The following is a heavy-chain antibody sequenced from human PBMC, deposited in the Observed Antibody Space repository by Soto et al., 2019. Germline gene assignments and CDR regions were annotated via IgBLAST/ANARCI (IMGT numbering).Heavy chain of an antibody. Sequence: NPSETLSLTCAVSGGSISSGGYSWSWIRQPPGKGLEWIGYIYHSGSTYYNPSLKSRVTISVDRSKNQFSLKLSSVTAADTAVYYCASGLLWFGDPLYYYYGMDVWGQGTTVTVSS. D-gene: IGHD3-10*01. CDR3: ASGLLWFGDPLYYYYGMDV. CDR1: GGSISSGGYS. CDR2: IYHSGST. J-gene: IGHJ6*02. V-gene: IGHV4-30-2*01.